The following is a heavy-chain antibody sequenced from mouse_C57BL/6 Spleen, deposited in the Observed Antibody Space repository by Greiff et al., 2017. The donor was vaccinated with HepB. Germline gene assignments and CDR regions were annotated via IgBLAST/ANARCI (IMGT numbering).Heavy chain of an antibody. Sequence: EVMLVESGEGLVKPGGSLKLSCAASGFTFSSYAMSWVRQTPEKRLEWVAYISSGGDYIYYADTVKGRFTISRDNARNTLYLQMSSLKSEDTAMYYCTREYYGRRGYFDVWGTGTTVTVSS. D-gene: IGHD1-1*01. CDR3: TREYYGRRGYFDV. CDR2: ISSGGDYI. CDR1: GFTFSSYA. V-gene: IGHV5-9-1*02. J-gene: IGHJ1*03.